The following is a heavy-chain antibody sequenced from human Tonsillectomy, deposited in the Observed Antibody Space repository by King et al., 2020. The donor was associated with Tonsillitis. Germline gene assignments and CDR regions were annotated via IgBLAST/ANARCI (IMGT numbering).Heavy chain of an antibody. CDR3: ASDGVGSGYYGDYFDH. Sequence: VQLVESGGGLVPPGGSLRLSCAASGFTFSNYCMSWVRQAPGSGLEWVANIKEDGSEKYYVGSLKGRFTISRDNTKNSLYLQMNSTRADDTAVYYCASDGVGSGYYGDYFDHWGQGALVTVSS. V-gene: IGHV3-7*03. D-gene: IGHD5-12*01. CDR2: IKEDGSEK. CDR1: GFTFSNYC. J-gene: IGHJ4*02.